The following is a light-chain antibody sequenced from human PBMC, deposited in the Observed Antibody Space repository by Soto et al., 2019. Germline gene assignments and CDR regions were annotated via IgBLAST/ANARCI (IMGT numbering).Light chain of an antibody. CDR1: QGIRND. J-gene: IGKJ1*01. CDR3: QKYNSYPWT. Sequence: DIHMTESPSSLSASVGDRVTITCRASQGIRNDLGWYQQKPGRAPKRLIYDESNLQSGVPSRFSGSGSGTELNLTISRLQPEDFATYYCQKYNSYPWTFGQGTKGDIK. V-gene: IGKV1-17*01. CDR2: DES.